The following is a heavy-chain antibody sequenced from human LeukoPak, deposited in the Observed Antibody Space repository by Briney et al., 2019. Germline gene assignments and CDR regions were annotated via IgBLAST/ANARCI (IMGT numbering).Heavy chain of an antibody. D-gene: IGHD6-19*01. V-gene: IGHV3-21*04. CDR1: GFTFSSYS. Sequence: PGGSLRLSCAASGFTFSSYSMNWVRQAPGKGLEWVSSISSSSSYIYYADSVKGRFTISRDNSKNTLYLQMNSLRAEDTAVYYCAKLSSGWYERYYFDYWGQGTLVTVSS. J-gene: IGHJ4*02. CDR3: AKLSSGWYERYYFDY. CDR2: ISSSSSYI.